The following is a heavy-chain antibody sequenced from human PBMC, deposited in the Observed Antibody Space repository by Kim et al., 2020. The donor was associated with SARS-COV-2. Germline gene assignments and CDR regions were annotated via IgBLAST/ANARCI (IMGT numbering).Heavy chain of an antibody. CDR3: AKDIGVAVAGNAGADY. J-gene: IGHJ4*02. D-gene: IGHD6-19*01. CDR1: GFTFGDYA. Sequence: GGSLRLSCAASGFTFGDYAMHWVRQAPGKGLEWVSGISWNSGSIGYADSVKGRFTISRDNAKNSLYLQMNSLRAEDTALYYCAKDIGVAVAGNAGADYWGQGTLVTVSS. V-gene: IGHV3-9*01. CDR2: ISWNSGSI.